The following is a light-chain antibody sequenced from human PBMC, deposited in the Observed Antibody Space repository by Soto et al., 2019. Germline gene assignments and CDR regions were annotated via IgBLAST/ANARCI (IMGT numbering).Light chain of an antibody. J-gene: IGLJ1*01. CDR3: CSYAGSYKGYV. V-gene: IGLV2-11*01. CDR1: SRDVGGYNY. CDR2: DVS. Sequence: QSALTQPRSVSESPGQSVTISCTGTSRDVGGYNYVSWYQQLPGKAPKFMIYDVSKRPSGVPDRFSGSKSGNTASLTISGLQADDEADYYCCSYAGSYKGYVFGTGTKVTVL.